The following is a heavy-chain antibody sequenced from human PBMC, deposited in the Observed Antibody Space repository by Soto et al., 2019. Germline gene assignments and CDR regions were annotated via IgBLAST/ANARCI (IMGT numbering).Heavy chain of an antibody. J-gene: IGHJ4*02. CDR1: GFTFDDYA. CDR2: ISWNSGSM. D-gene: IGHD4-17*01. CDR3: AKDPGDYYFDY. V-gene: IGHV3-9*01. Sequence: GGSLRLSCAASGFTFDDYAMHWVRQAPGKGLEWVSGISWNSGSMGYADSVKGRFTISRDNAKNSLYLQMNSLRAEDTALYYCAKDPGDYYFDYWGQGTLVTVSS.